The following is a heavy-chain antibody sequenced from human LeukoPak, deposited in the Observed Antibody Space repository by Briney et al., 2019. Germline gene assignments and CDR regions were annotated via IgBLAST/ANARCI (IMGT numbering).Heavy chain of an antibody. D-gene: IGHD3-10*01. V-gene: IGHV4-39*07. CDR1: GGSISSSSYY. CDR3: ARAATMVRGFGPHWFDP. Sequence: PSETLSLTCTVSGGSISSSSYYWGWIRQPPGKGLEWIGSIYYSGSTNYNPSLKSRVTISVDTSKNQFSLKLSSVTAADTAVYYCARAATMVRGFGPHWFDPWGQGTLVTVSS. J-gene: IGHJ5*02. CDR2: IYYSGST.